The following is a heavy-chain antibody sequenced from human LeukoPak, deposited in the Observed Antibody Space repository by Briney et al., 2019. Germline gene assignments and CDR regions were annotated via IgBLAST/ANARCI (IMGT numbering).Heavy chain of an antibody. CDR1: GGTFSSYA. Sequence: GASVKVSCKASGGTFSSYAISWVRQAPGQGLEWMGGIIPIFGTANYAQKFQGRVTITTDESTSTAYMELSSLRSEDTAVYYCARGYTDLGGDYAMDVWGQGTTVTVSS. CDR3: ARGYTDLGGDYAMDV. V-gene: IGHV1-69*05. D-gene: IGHD5-18*01. J-gene: IGHJ6*02. CDR2: IIPIFGTA.